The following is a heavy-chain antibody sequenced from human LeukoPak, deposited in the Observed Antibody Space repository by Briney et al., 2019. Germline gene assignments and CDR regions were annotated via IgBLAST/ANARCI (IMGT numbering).Heavy chain of an antibody. Sequence: ASVKVSCKASGYTFTSYGISWVRQAPGQGLEWMGWISAYNGNTNYAQKLQGRVTMTTDTSTSTAYMELRSLRSDDTAVYYCARESGSRVNDAFDIWGQGTMVTVSS. CDR3: ARESGSRVNDAFDI. D-gene: IGHD3-10*01. CDR1: GYTFTSYG. CDR2: ISAYNGNT. J-gene: IGHJ3*02. V-gene: IGHV1-18*01.